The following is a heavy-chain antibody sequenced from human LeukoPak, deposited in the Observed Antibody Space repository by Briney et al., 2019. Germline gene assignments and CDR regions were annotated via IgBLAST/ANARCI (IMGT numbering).Heavy chain of an antibody. V-gene: IGHV3-23*01. CDR2: ISGSGGST. CDR3: AKDRTGGGWCLYYFDY. CDR1: GFTFSSYA. D-gene: IGHD6-19*01. J-gene: IGHJ4*02. Sequence: GGSLRLSCAASGFTFSSYAMSWVRQAPGKGLEWVSAISGSGGSTYYADSVKGRFTVSRDNSKNTLYLQMNSLRAEDTAVYYCAKDRTGGGWCLYYFDYWGQGTLVTVSS.